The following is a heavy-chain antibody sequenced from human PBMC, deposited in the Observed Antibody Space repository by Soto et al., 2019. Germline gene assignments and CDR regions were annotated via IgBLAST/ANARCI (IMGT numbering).Heavy chain of an antibody. CDR2: INHVGGT. CDR1: GGFLSESY. J-gene: IGHJ4*02. D-gene: IGHD5-12*01. V-gene: IGHV4-34*09. Sequence: SETLSLTCAVYGGFLSESYWTWIRQPPGKGLEWIGEINHVGGTNYNPSLKSRVNISADTSKNQFSLRLTSVTPADTAVYYCARDNGYGHFDSWGQGTLVTVSS. CDR3: ARDNGYGHFDS.